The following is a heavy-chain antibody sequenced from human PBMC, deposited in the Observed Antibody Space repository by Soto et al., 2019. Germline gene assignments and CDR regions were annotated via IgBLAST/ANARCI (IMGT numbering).Heavy chain of an antibody. Sequence: QVQLQESGPGLVKPSGTLSLTCAVSGGSISSSNWWSWVRQPPGKGLEWIGEIYHSGSTNYNPSLKSRVTISVDKSKNQFSLKLSSVTAADTAVYYCARVPPYYDSSGYYQYYYYYYGMDVWGQGTTVTVSS. CDR1: GGSISSSNW. CDR3: ARVPPYYDSSGYYQYYYYYYGMDV. D-gene: IGHD3-22*01. J-gene: IGHJ6*02. V-gene: IGHV4-4*02. CDR2: IYHSGST.